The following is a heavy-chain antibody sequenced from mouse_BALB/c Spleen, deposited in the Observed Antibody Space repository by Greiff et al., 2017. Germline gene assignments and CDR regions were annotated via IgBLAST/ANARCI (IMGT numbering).Heavy chain of an antibody. V-gene: IGHV1-14*01. CDR3: AREGSTMIPWFAY. Sequence: VQLQQSGPELVKPGASVKMSCKASGYTFTSYVMHWVKQKPGQGLEWIGYINPYNDGTKYNEKFKGKATLTSDKSSSTAYMELSSLTSEDSAVYYCAREGSTMIPWFAYWGQGTLVTVSA. J-gene: IGHJ3*01. CDR2: INPYNDGT. D-gene: IGHD2-4*01. CDR1: GYTFTSYV.